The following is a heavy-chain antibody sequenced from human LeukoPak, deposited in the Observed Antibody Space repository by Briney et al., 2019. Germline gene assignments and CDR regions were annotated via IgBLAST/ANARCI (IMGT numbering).Heavy chain of an antibody. V-gene: IGHV4-39*01. Sequence: PSETLSLTCTVSGDSISSNNHYWGWIRQPPGKGLEWIGSIYYSGSTYYNPSLKSRVTISVDTSKNQFSLKLSSVTAADTAVYYCARVVRVLRGMDYWGQGTLVTVSS. D-gene: IGHD3-22*01. CDR3: ARVVRVLRGMDY. CDR1: GDSISSNNHY. J-gene: IGHJ4*02. CDR2: IYYSGST.